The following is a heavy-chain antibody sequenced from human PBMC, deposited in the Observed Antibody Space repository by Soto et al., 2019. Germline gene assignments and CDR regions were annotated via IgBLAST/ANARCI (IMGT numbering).Heavy chain of an antibody. J-gene: IGHJ4*02. D-gene: IGHD6-19*01. CDR2: INQDGSEK. CDR3: ARDGVEAGLYLDN. Sequence: EVHLVESGGGLVQPGGSLRLSCAASGFTFRSYWMSWVRQAPGKGLEWVANINQDGSEKYYVDSVKGRFTISRDNAENSLLRQVNSLRAEDTAVYYCARDGVEAGLYLDNWGQGTLLTVSS. CDR1: GFTFRSYW. V-gene: IGHV3-7*01.